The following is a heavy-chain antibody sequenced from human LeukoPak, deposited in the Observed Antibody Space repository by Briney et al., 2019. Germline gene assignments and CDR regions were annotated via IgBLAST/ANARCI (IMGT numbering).Heavy chain of an antibody. Sequence: PSETLSLTCTVSGGSISSSSYYWGWIRQPPGKGLEWIGSIYYSGSTYYNPSLKSRVTISVDTSKNQFSLKLSSVTAADTAVYYCARQGAGIAVAASPFDYWGQGTLVTVSS. CDR3: ARQGAGIAVAASPFDY. J-gene: IGHJ4*02. V-gene: IGHV4-39*01. D-gene: IGHD6-19*01. CDR2: IYYSGST. CDR1: GGSISSSSYY.